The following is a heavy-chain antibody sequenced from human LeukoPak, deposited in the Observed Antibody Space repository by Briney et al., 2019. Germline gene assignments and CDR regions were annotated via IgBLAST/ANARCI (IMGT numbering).Heavy chain of an antibody. J-gene: IGHJ4*02. Sequence: GGSLRLSCAASGFTVSSNCMSWVRQAPGKGLEWVSVIYSGGSTYYADSVKGRFTISRDNSKNTLYLQMNSLRAEDTAVYYCARGKNGYGEIIDYWGQGTLVTVSS. D-gene: IGHD4-17*01. CDR2: IYSGGST. CDR3: ARGKNGYGEIIDY. V-gene: IGHV3-53*01. CDR1: GFTVSSNC.